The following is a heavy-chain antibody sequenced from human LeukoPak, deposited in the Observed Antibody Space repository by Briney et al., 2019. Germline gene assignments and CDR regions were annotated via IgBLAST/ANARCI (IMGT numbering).Heavy chain of an antibody. V-gene: IGHV3-11*01. CDR1: GFTFSDYY. J-gene: IGHJ4*02. D-gene: IGHD6-13*01. CDR3: AREQGSSWITDY. Sequence: GGSLRLSRAVSGFTFSDYYMSWIRQAPGKGLEWLSYISRGGSTIYYADSVKGRFTISRDNAKDSLYLQMNSLRAEDTAVYYCAREQGSSWITDYWGQGTLVTVSS. CDR2: ISRGGSTI.